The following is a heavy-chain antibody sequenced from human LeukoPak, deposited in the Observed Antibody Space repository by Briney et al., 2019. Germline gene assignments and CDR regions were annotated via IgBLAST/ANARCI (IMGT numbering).Heavy chain of an antibody. CDR1: GFTFSSYG. J-gene: IGHJ5*02. CDR2: ISGSGGNT. CDR3: AKGFVVVVSATQSSWFDP. Sequence: GGSLRLSCAASGFTFSSYGMSWVRQAPGKGLEWVSAISGSGGNTYYADSVKGRFTISRDNSKNTLYLQVNSLRAEDTAVYYCAKGFVVVVSATQSSWFDPWGQGTLVTVSS. V-gene: IGHV3-23*01. D-gene: IGHD2-15*01.